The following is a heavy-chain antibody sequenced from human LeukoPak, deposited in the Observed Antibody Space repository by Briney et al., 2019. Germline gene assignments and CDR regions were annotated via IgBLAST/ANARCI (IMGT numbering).Heavy chain of an antibody. Sequence: ASVKVSCKASGYTFTGYYMHWVRQAPGQRLEWMGWINPNGADTNYAQKFQGRVTMTRDTSISTAYMELSRLRSDDTALYYCARDRPYYYMDVWGKGTTVTVSS. J-gene: IGHJ6*03. V-gene: IGHV1-2*02. CDR1: GYTFTGYY. CDR2: INPNGADT. CDR3: ARDRPYYYMDV.